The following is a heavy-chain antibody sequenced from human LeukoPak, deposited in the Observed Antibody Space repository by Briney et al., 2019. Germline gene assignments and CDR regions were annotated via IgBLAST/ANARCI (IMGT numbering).Heavy chain of an antibody. V-gene: IGHV4-59*01. CDR2: ISSTGST. CDR1: GDSISSYY. J-gene: IGHJ6*03. D-gene: IGHD5-18*01. CDR3: ARVRRYRVSYGAGDNYYYYMDV. Sequence: SETLSLTCTVSGDSISSYYWSWIRQSPGETLEYIGYISSTGSTNYNPSLNSRVTISVDSSKNQFSLKLSSVTAADTAVYYCARVRRYRVSYGAGDNYYYYMDVWGKGTTVTISS.